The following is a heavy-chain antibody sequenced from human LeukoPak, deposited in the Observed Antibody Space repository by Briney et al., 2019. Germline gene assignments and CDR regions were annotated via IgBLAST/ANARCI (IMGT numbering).Heavy chain of an antibody. CDR1: VGSISSYY. Sequence: SETLSLTCAVSVGSISSYYWRWIRQPPGKGLEWIGYIYYSGSTNYNPSLKSRVTISVDTSKNQFSLKLSSVTAADTAVYYCARAIDAELSIAAAADPWGQGTLVTVSS. J-gene: IGHJ5*02. CDR3: ARAIDAELSIAAAADP. CDR2: IYYSGST. V-gene: IGHV4-59*01. D-gene: IGHD6-13*01.